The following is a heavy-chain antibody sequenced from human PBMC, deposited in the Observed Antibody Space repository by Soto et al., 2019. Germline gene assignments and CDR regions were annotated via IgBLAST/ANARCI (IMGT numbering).Heavy chain of an antibody. J-gene: IGHJ6*02. V-gene: IGHV1-8*01. Sequence: ASVKVSCKASGYTFTSYDINWVRQATGQGLEWMGWMNPNSGNTGYAQKFQGRVTMTRNTSISTAYMELSSLRSEDTAVYYCARGGDVGLVLLYYYYGMDVWGQGTTVTVSS. D-gene: IGHD6-19*01. CDR2: MNPNSGNT. CDR1: GYTFTSYD. CDR3: ARGGDVGLVLLYYYYGMDV.